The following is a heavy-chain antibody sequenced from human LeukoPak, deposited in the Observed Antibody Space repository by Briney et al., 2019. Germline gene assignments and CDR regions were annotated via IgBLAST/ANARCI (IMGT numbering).Heavy chain of an antibody. Sequence: GGSLRLSCAASGFTVSSNYMNWVRQAPGKGLEEVSVIYSGNSAYYADSVKGRFTISRDSSKNTLYLQMNSLRAEDTAVYYCARESMDAFDVWGQGTMVTVSS. CDR1: GFTVSSNY. CDR3: ARESMDAFDV. CDR2: IYSGNSA. J-gene: IGHJ3*01. D-gene: IGHD3/OR15-3a*01. V-gene: IGHV3-66*01.